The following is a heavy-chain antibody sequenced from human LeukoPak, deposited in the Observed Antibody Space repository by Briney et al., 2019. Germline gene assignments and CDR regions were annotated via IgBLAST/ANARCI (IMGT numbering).Heavy chain of an antibody. J-gene: IGHJ4*02. CDR1: GFTFSSYA. CDR2: ISGSGGST. CDR3: ANHVFGGGYCRGGSCYPDPYFDY. V-gene: IGHV3-23*01. D-gene: IGHD2-15*01. Sequence: RSGGSLRLSCAASGFTFSSYAMSWVRQAPGKGLEWVSAISGSGGSTYYADSVKGRFTISRDNSKNKLYLQMNSLRDEDTAVYYCANHVFGGGYCRGGSCYPDPYFDYWGQGTLVTVSS.